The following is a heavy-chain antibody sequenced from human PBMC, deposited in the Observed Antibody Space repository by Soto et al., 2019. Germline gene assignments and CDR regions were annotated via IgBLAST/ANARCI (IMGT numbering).Heavy chain of an antibody. CDR1: GFTFSSYA. CDR3: ARRAFGSSRSFDI. D-gene: IGHD6-6*01. CDR2: ISDSGGLT. V-gene: IGHV3-23*01. Sequence: GGSLRLSCAASGFTFSSYAMSWVRQAPGKGLEWVSGISDSGGLTYNADSVKGRFTISRDNSKNTLYLQMNSLRAEDTALYYCARRAFGSSRSFDIWGQGTMVTVSS. J-gene: IGHJ3*02.